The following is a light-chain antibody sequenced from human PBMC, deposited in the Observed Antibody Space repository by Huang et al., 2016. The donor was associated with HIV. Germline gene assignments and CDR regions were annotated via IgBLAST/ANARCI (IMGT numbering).Light chain of an antibody. CDR1: QAIPNS. CDR2: TAT. V-gene: IGKV1-NL1*01. CDR3: QQYYSSLPT. Sequence: DIQMTQSPSSLSASVGDRVTITCRASQAIPNSLAWYQQKPGKAPKVLHQTATRLESGVPSRFSGSGSGTDYTLTISSLQPEDFATYYCQQYYSSLPTFGGGTKVEIK. J-gene: IGKJ4*01.